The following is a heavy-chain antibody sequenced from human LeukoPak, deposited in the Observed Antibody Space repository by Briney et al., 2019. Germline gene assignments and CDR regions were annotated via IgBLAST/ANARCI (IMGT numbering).Heavy chain of an antibody. Sequence: GGSLRLSCAASGFTFSSYGMHWVRQAPGKGREGVAFIRYDGSNKYYADSVKGRFTISRDNSKNTLYLQMNSLRAEDTAVYYCAKDYCSSTSCYTDYWGQGTLVTVSS. CDR3: AKDYCSSTSCYTDY. CDR2: IRYDGSNK. V-gene: IGHV3-30*02. J-gene: IGHJ4*02. D-gene: IGHD2-2*02. CDR1: GFTFSSYG.